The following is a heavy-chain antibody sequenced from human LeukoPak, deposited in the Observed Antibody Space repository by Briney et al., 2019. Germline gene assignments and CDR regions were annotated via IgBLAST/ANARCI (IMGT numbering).Heavy chain of an antibody. CDR2: IWYDGSNK. D-gene: IGHD2-2*01. CDR3: AGEGLYCSSTSCYGPHNFDY. V-gene: IGHV3-33*01. J-gene: IGHJ4*02. Sequence: GGSLRLSCAASGFTFSSYGMHWVRQAPGKGLEWVAVIWYDGSNKYYADSVKGRFTISRDNSKNTLYLQMNSLRAEDTAVYYCAGEGLYCSSTSCYGPHNFDYWGQGTLVTVSS. CDR1: GFTFSSYG.